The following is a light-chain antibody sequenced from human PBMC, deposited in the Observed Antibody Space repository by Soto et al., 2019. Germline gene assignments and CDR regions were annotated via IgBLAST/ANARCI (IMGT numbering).Light chain of an antibody. CDR1: QSLSNW. CDR3: QQYNTYPWT. V-gene: IGKV1-5*03. J-gene: IGKJ1*01. CDR2: RAS. Sequence: DIQMTQSPSTLSASVGDRVTITCRASQSLSNWLAWYQQKPGKAPKVLIYRASSLESGVPSRFSGSGSGTDFTLTISSLQPDDFATYYCQQYNTYPWTFGQGTKVEIK.